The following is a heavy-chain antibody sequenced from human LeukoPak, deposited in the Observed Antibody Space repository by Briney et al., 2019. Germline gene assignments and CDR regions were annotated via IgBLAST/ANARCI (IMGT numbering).Heavy chain of an antibody. D-gene: IGHD3-16*01. CDR3: ATAGNYGFDN. J-gene: IGHJ5*02. CDR2: VNPDGSSI. V-gene: IGHV3-74*01. CDR1: GFTFSTYW. Sequence: GGSLRLSCAASGFTFSTYWMHWVRQTPGKGLAWVSRVNPDGSSINYADSVKGRFTISRDNAKSTLYLQMKSVTAEDTAVYYCATAGNYGFDNWGQGILVTVSS.